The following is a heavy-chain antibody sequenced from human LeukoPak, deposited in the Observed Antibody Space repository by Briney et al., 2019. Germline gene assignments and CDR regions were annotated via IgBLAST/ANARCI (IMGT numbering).Heavy chain of an antibody. CDR3: ESRYYYDSSGYQYYFDY. Sequence: GGSLRLSCAASGLTFSSYEMNWVRQAPGKGLEWVSYISSSGSTIYYADSVKGRFTISRDNAKNSLYLQMNGLRAEDTAVYYCESRYYYDSSGYQYYFDYWGQGTLVTVSS. CDR1: GLTFSSYE. D-gene: IGHD3-22*01. V-gene: IGHV3-48*03. CDR2: ISSSGSTI. J-gene: IGHJ4*02.